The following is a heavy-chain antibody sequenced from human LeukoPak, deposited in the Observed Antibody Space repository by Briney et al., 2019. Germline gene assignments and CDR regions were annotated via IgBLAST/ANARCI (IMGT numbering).Heavy chain of an antibody. V-gene: IGHV3-30*18. CDR2: ISYDGSNK. D-gene: IGHD5-12*01. Sequence: PGRSLRLSCAASGFTFSSYGMHWVRQAPGKGLEWVAVISYDGSNKYYADSVKGRFTISRDNSKNTLYLQMNSLRAEDTAVYYCAKPRDTVATISALYWGQGTLVTVSS. J-gene: IGHJ4*02. CDR1: GFTFSSYG. CDR3: AKPRDTVATISALY.